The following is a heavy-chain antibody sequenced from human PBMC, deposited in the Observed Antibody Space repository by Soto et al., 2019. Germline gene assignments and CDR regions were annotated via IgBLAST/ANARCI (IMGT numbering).Heavy chain of an antibody. D-gene: IGHD6-19*01. J-gene: IGHJ5*02. CDR2: IYYSGST. V-gene: IGHV4-39*01. Sequence: SATLSLTCTVSGGSISSSSYYWGWIRQPPGKGLEWIGSIYYSGSTYYNPSLKSRVTISVDTSKNQFSLKLSSVTAADTAVYYCARSRYRFGSGWYNWFDPWGQGTQVTAPQ. CDR1: GGSISSSSYY. CDR3: ARSRYRFGSGWYNWFDP.